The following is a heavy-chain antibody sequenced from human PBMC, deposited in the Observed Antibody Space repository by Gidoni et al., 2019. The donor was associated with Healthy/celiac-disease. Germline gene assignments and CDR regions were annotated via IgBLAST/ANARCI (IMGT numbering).Heavy chain of an antibody. Sequence: QVQLVQSGAEVKKPGSSVKVSCKASGGTFSSYAISWVRQAPGQRLEWLGGLTPIFGTASYAQKFQGRVTITADESTSTAYMELSSLGSEDTAVYYCARSQFVAVAAPYYFDYWGQGTLVTVSS. CDR1: GGTFSSYA. CDR3: ARSQFVAVAAPYYFDY. CDR2: LTPIFGTA. D-gene: IGHD2-15*01. J-gene: IGHJ4*02. V-gene: IGHV1-69*01.